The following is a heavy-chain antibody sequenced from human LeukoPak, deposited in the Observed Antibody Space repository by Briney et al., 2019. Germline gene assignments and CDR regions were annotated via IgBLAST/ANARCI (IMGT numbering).Heavy chain of an antibody. D-gene: IGHD1-26*01. CDR3: AKDRARGGATDFDY. J-gene: IGHJ4*02. CDR1: GFTFSSYA. Sequence: GSLRLSCAASGFTFSSYAMSWVRQAPGKGLEWVSAISGGGDSTYYADSVKGRFTISRDNSKNTLYLQMNSLRAEDTAVYYCAKDRARGGATDFDYWGQGTLVTVSS. CDR2: ISGGGDST. V-gene: IGHV3-23*01.